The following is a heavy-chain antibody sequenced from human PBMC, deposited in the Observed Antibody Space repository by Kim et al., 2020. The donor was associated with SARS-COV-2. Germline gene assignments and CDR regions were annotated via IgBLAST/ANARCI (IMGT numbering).Heavy chain of an antibody. D-gene: IGHD3-3*01. V-gene: IGHV1-2*06. CDR1: GYTFTGYY. Sequence: ASVKVSCKASGYTFTGYYMHWVRQAPGQGLEWMGRINPNSGGTNYAQKFQGRVTMTRDTSISTAYMELSRLRSDDTAVYYCARDLPPEVTIFGVVIREYYFDYWGQGTLGNVSS. CDR2: INPNSGGT. J-gene: IGHJ4*01. CDR3: ARDLPPEVTIFGVVIREYYFDY.